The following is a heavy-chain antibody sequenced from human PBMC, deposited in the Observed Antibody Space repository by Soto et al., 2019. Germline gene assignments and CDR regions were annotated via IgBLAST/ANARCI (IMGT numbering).Heavy chain of an antibody. CDR2: FDPEDGET. V-gene: IGHV1-24*01. Sequence: GTPAEGPCEVCRDSLPEISLHLVRQAPGKGLEWMGGFDPEDGETIYAQKFQGRVTMTEDTSTDTAYMELSSLRSEDTAVYYCAKSIRFLEWHAFEIWGQGTMVTVSS. CDR3: AKSIRFLEWHAFEI. J-gene: IGHJ3*02. D-gene: IGHD3-3*01. CDR1: RDSLPEIS.